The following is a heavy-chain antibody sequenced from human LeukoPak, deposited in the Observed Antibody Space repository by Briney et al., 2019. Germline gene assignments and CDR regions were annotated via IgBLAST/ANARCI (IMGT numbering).Heavy chain of an antibody. V-gene: IGHV3-74*01. J-gene: IGHJ4*02. CDR2: VNSNGRST. CDR3: ARGGPYDSGTYTSDQ. Sequence: PGGSLRLSCAASGFTLSSYWMHWVRQVPGKGLVWVSRVNSNGRSTSYADSVKGRFTISRDNAKNTLYLQMNSLRAEDTAVYYCARGGPYDSGTYTSDQWGQGTLVTVSS. CDR1: GFTLSSYW. D-gene: IGHD3-10*01.